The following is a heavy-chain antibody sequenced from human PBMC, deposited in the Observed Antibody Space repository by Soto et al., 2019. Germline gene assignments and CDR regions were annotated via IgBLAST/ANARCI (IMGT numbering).Heavy chain of an antibody. Sequence: PGGSLRLSCAASGFTFSSYSMNWVRQAPGKGLEWVSSISSSSSYIYYADSVKGRFTISRDNAKNSLYLQMNSLRAEDTAVYYCARDEVGGSSKLYGWFDPWGQGTLVTVSS. CDR3: ARDEVGGSSKLYGWFDP. CDR1: GFTFSSYS. V-gene: IGHV3-21*01. J-gene: IGHJ5*02. D-gene: IGHD6-6*01. CDR2: ISSSSSYI.